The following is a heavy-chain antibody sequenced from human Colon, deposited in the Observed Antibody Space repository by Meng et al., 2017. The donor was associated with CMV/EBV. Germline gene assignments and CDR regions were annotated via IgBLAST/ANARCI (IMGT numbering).Heavy chain of an antibody. Sequence: QVQLVEVGAEARMPGASATVSCKASGYSFPGYYIHWVRQAPGQGLEWMGWMDPTTGRTDYAQKFQGTVIMTRDTSISTAYLELSRLTSDDTAVYYCASHSSYVWGSHHWGQGTLVTVSS. D-gene: IGHD3-16*01. CDR2: MDPTTGRT. J-gene: IGHJ1*01. CDR3: ASHSSYVWGSHH. V-gene: IGHV1-2*02. CDR1: GYSFPGYY.